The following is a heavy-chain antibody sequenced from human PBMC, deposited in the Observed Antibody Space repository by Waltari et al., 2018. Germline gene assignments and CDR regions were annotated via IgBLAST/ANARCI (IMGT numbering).Heavy chain of an antibody. CDR3: ARGTDDYIWGSGFDP. Sequence: QVQLVQSGAEVKKPGSSVKVSCKASGGTFRSYAITWVRQAPGQGLEWMGGIIPIFGTANYAQKFQGRGTITADESTSTGYMELSSLRSEDTAVYYCARGTDDYIWGSGFDPWGQGTLVTVSS. CDR2: IIPIFGTA. V-gene: IGHV1-69*13. CDR1: GGTFRSYA. D-gene: IGHD3-16*01. J-gene: IGHJ5*02.